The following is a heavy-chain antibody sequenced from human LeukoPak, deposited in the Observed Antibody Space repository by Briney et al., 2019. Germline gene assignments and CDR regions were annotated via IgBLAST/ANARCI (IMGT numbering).Heavy chain of an antibody. Sequence: GGSLRLSCAASGFTFSSYSMNWVRQAPGKGLEWVSYISSSSTIYYADSVKGRFTISRDNAKNSLYLQMNSLRAEDTAVYYCARGSDDYYDSSGPHRYYYYGMDVWGQGTTVTVSS. V-gene: IGHV3-48*04. CDR2: ISSSSTI. CDR1: GFTFSSYS. J-gene: IGHJ6*02. D-gene: IGHD3-22*01. CDR3: ARGSDDYYDSSGPHRYYYYGMDV.